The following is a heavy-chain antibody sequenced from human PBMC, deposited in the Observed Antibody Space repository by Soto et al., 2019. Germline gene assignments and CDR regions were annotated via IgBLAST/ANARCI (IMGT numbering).Heavy chain of an antibody. Sequence: QLQLQESGPGLVKPSETLSLTCTVSGGSISSSSYYWGWIRQPPGKGLEWIGSIYYSGSTYYNPSLKSRVTISVDTSKNQFSLKLSSVTAADTAVYYCARLMSRPIFGIYGMDVWGQGTTVTVSS. J-gene: IGHJ6*02. CDR3: ARLMSRPIFGIYGMDV. CDR1: GGSISSSSYY. V-gene: IGHV4-39*01. CDR2: IYYSGST. D-gene: IGHD3-3*01.